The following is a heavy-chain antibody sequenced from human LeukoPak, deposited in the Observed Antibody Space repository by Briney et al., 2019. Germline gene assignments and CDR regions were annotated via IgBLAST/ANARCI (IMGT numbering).Heavy chain of an antibody. D-gene: IGHD5-18*01. CDR2: IYYSGST. V-gene: IGHV4-39*07. J-gene: IGHJ4*02. CDR1: GGSISSGSYY. Sequence: KPSETLSLTCTVSGGSISSGSYYWGWVRQPPGKGLEWIGSIYYSGSTYYNPSLKSRVTISVDTSKNQFSLKLSSVTAADTAVYYCAIRRGYSYGYNYWGQGTLVTVSS. CDR3: AIRRGYSYGYNY.